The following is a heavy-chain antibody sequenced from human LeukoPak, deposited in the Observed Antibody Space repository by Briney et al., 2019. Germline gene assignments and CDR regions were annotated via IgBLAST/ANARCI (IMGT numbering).Heavy chain of an antibody. CDR1: GFTFSNDP. V-gene: IGHV3-30*01. J-gene: IGHJ4*02. D-gene: IGHD2-2*01. CDR2: ISHDGSPK. CDR3: ARGESVAMGSIDY. Sequence: GGSLRLSCAASGFTFSNDPMHWFRQAPGKGLDWVAVISHDGSPKYYADSVKGRFTISRDNSKNTLYLQMDSMTTEDTAVYYCARGESVAMGSIDYWGQGTLVTVSS.